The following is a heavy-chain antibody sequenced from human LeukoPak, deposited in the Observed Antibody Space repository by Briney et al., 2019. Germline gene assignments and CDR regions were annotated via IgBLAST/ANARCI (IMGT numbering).Heavy chain of an antibody. D-gene: IGHD4/OR15-4a*01. J-gene: IGHJ3*02. CDR2: IYSGGTT. V-gene: IGHV3-53*01. CDR3: VRLTMVLAFDI. CDR1: GVTVSSNY. Sequence: SGGSLRLSCAASGVTVSSNYMSWVRQAPGKGLEWVSVIYSGGTTYYADSVKGRFTISRDSSKNTLYLQMNSLRAEDTAVYYCVRLTMVLAFDIWGQGTMVTVSS.